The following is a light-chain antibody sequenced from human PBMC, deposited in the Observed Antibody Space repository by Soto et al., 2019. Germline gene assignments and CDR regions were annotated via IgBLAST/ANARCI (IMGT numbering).Light chain of an antibody. Sequence: EIVLTQSPGTLPLSPGERATLSCRASQAVKSVYLAWYQQKPGQAPRLLISGASSRTTGIPDRFSGSASGTDFTLTITRLEPEDFAVYYCQQYGSPPFTFGPGTKVEVK. CDR2: GAS. CDR1: QAVKSVY. J-gene: IGKJ3*01. V-gene: IGKV3-20*01. CDR3: QQYGSPPFT.